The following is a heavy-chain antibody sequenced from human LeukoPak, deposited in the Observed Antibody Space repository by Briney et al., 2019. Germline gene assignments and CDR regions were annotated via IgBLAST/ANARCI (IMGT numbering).Heavy chain of an antibody. J-gene: IGHJ4*02. D-gene: IGHD2-2*01. Sequence: PGGSLRLSCAASGFTFSSYAMHWVRQAPGKGLEWVAVISYDGSNKYYADSVKGRFTISRDNSKNTLYLQMNGLRAEDTAVYYCARAADQDYWGQGTLVTVSS. CDR3: ARAADQDY. CDR2: ISYDGSNK. V-gene: IGHV3-30-3*01. CDR1: GFTFSSYA.